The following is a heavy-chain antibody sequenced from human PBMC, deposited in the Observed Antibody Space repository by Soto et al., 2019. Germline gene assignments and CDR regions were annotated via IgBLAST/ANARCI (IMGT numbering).Heavy chain of an antibody. Sequence: EVQLVESGGGLVKPGGSLRLSCAASGFTFSNAWMSWVRQAPGKGLEWVGRIKSKTDGGTTDYAAPVKGRFTITRDDSKNTLYLQMNSLKTEDTAVYYCTTGDSSSKYYYYGMDVWGQGTTVTVSS. CDR2: IKSKTDGGTT. CDR1: GFTFSNAW. CDR3: TTGDSSSKYYYYGMDV. D-gene: IGHD6-6*01. J-gene: IGHJ6*02. V-gene: IGHV3-15*01.